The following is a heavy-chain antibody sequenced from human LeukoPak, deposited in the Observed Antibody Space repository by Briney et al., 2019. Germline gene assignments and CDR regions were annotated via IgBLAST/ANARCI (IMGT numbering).Heavy chain of an antibody. CDR2: IRNKAHSYTT. CDR3: VRVRHGDCFDP. Sequence: PGGSLRLSCGASGFAFSDSYMDWVRQAPGKGLQWVGRIRNKAHSYTTDYASSVKGRFTISRDDSKNSLFLQMNTLKTEDTAVYYCVRVRHGDCFDPWGLGTLVTVSS. V-gene: IGHV3-72*01. D-gene: IGHD4-17*01. J-gene: IGHJ5*02. CDR1: GFAFSDSY.